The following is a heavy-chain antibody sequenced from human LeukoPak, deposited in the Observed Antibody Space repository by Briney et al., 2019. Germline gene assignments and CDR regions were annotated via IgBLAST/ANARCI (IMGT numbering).Heavy chain of an antibody. CDR2: IYTSGST. CDR1: GGSISSGSYY. J-gene: IGHJ4*02. CDR3: ARSSDLVSGWYYFDY. Sequence: SETLSLTCTVSGGSISSGSYYWSWIRQPAGKGLEWIGRIYTSGSTNYNPSLKSRVTISVDTSKNQFSLKLSSVTAADTAVYYCARSSDLVSGWYYFDYWGQGTLVTVSS. V-gene: IGHV4-61*02. D-gene: IGHD6-19*01.